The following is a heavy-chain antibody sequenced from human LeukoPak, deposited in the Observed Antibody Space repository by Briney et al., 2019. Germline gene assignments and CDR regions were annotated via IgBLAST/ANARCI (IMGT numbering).Heavy chain of an antibody. Sequence: SETLSLTCTVSDGSITNYDWSWVRQPPGKGLEFIGHVHYSGTTNYNPSLRSRVTISIDRSKNQFSLKLSSVTAADTAVYYCARNYYDGSGYTDAFDIWGQGTMVTVSS. CDR2: VHYSGTT. CDR3: ARNYYDGSGYTDAFDI. J-gene: IGHJ3*02. D-gene: IGHD3-22*01. CDR1: DGSITNYD. V-gene: IGHV4-59*12.